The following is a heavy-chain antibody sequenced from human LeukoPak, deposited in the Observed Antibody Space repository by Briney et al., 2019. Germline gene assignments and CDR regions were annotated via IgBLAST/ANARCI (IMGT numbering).Heavy chain of an antibody. Sequence: SETLSLTCTVSGGSISWYYWSWIRQPPGKGLEGIGYIYYSGSTNYNPSLKSRVTISVDTSKNQFSLKLSSVTAAGTAVYYCASYYYDSSGYYYFDYWGQGTLVTVSS. V-gene: IGHV4-59*01. CDR3: ASYYYDSSGYYYFDY. CDR2: IYYSGST. J-gene: IGHJ4*02. D-gene: IGHD3-22*01. CDR1: GGSISWYY.